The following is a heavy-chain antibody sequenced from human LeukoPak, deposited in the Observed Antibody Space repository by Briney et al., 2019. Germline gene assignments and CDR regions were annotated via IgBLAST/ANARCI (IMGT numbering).Heavy chain of an antibody. CDR1: GFTFSSYG. CDR2: IRYDGSNK. CDR3: ANRLLEWSVPDSFDI. J-gene: IGHJ3*02. Sequence: GGSLRLSCAASGFTFSSYGMHWVRQAPGKGLEWVAFIRYDGSNKYYADSVKGRFTISRDNSKNTLYLQVNSLRAEDTAVYYCANRLLEWSVPDSFDIWGQGTMVTVSS. D-gene: IGHD3-3*01. V-gene: IGHV3-30*02.